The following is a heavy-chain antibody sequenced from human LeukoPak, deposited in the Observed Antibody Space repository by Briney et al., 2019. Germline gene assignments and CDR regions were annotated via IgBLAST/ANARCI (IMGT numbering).Heavy chain of an antibody. CDR3: ARDIGRYGDYEATSYFDY. V-gene: IGHV1-18*04. D-gene: IGHD4-17*01. CDR2: ISAYNGNT. Sequence: ASVKVSCKASGYTFTSYHLHWVRQAPGQGLEWMGWISAYNGNTNYAQKLQGRVTMTTDTSTSTAYMELRSLRSDDTAVYYCARDIGRYGDYEATSYFDYWGQGTLVTVSS. CDR1: GYTFTSYH. J-gene: IGHJ4*02.